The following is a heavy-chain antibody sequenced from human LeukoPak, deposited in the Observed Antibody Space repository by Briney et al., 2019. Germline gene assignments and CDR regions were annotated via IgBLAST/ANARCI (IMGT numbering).Heavy chain of an antibody. CDR3: AKSFTATFLYAFDI. J-gene: IGHJ3*02. D-gene: IGHD4-17*01. Sequence: GGSLRLSCAASGFTFNNYAMTWVRQAPGKGLEWVSAISGSGGSTYYADSVKGRFTISRDNSKNTLYLQMNSLRAEDTAVYYCAKSFTATFLYAFDIWGQGTMVTVSS. V-gene: IGHV3-23*01. CDR1: GFTFNNYA. CDR2: ISGSGGST.